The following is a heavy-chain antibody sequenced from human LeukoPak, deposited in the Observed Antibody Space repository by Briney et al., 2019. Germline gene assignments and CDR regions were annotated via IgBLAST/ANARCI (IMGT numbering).Heavy chain of an antibody. V-gene: IGHV3-23*01. J-gene: IGHJ4*02. CDR2: TSGSGGST. Sequence: GGSLRLSCAASGFTFSSYAMSWVRQAPGKGLEWVSATSGSGGSTYYADSVKGRFTISRDNSKNTLYLQMNSLRAEDTAVYYCAKSGGYCSSTSCYAPDYWGQGTLVTVSS. D-gene: IGHD2-2*01. CDR1: GFTFSSYA. CDR3: AKSGGYCSSTSCYAPDY.